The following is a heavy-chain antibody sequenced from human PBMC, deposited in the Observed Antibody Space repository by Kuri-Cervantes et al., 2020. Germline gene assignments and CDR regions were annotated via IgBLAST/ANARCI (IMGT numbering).Heavy chain of an antibody. CDR2: ISSSGTST. D-gene: IGHD6-19*01. CDR1: GFTFRAYA. CDR3: ATLHGGTSSDLPWISDMDV. J-gene: IGHJ6*02. V-gene: IGHV3-21*04. Sequence: GGSLRLSCAASGFTFRAYAMSWVRQAPGKGLQWVSSISSSGTSTYYADSLKGRFTISRDNTKNYLFLQVNSLRAEDTAVYVCATLHGGTSSDLPWISDMDVWGQGTSVTVSS.